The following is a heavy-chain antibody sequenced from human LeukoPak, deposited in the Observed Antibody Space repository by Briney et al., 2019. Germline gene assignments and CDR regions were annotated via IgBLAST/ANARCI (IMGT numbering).Heavy chain of an antibody. CDR3: ASPLGSGDAFDI. CDR2: ISSSSYI. Sequence: GGSLRLSCAASGFTFSSYSMNWVRQAPGKGPEWVSSISSSSYIYYADSVKGRFTISRDNAKNSLYLQMNSLRAEDTAVYYCASPLGSGDAFDIWGQGTMVTVSS. CDR1: GFTFSSYS. V-gene: IGHV3-21*01. D-gene: IGHD3-10*01. J-gene: IGHJ3*02.